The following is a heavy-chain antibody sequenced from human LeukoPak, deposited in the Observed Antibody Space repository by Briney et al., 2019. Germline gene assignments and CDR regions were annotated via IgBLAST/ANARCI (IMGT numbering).Heavy chain of an antibody. CDR3: AGHDYYGSGSYR. CDR1: GGSISSYQ. CDR2: MYYSGST. J-gene: IGHJ5*02. D-gene: IGHD3-10*01. V-gene: IGHV4-59*08. Sequence: KPSETLSLTCTVSGGSISSYQWSWIRQPPGKGLEWIGYMYYSGSTKYNPSLKSRVTISGDTSKNQFSLKLISVAAADAAVYYCAGHDYYGSGSYRWGQETLDTVSS.